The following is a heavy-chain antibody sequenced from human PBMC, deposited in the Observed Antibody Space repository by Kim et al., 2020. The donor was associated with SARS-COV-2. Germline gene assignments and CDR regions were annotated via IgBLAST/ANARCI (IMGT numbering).Heavy chain of an antibody. V-gene: IGHV1-18*04. Sequence: ASVKVSCKASGYTFTSYGISWVRQAPGQGLEWMGWISAYNGNTDYAQRLQGRVTMTTDTSSTAYMELRSLRSDDTAVYYCARFVRGVIPYYYYGMDVWGQ. D-gene: IGHD3-10*02. CDR3: ARFVRGVIPYYYYGMDV. CDR1: GYTFTSYG. J-gene: IGHJ6*02. CDR2: ISAYNGNT.